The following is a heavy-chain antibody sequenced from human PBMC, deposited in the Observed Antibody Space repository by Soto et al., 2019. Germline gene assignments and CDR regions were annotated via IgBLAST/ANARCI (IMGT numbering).Heavy chain of an antibody. D-gene: IGHD3-10*01. CDR1: GGSISSGGYS. V-gene: IGHV4-30-2*01. Sequence: SETLSLTCAVSGGSISSGGYSWSWIRQPPGKGLEWIGYIYHSGSTYYNPSLKSRVTISVDRSKNQFSLKLSSVTAVDTAVYYCARAHGSGWGAFDIWGQGTMVTVSS. CDR2: IYHSGST. J-gene: IGHJ3*02. CDR3: ARAHGSGWGAFDI.